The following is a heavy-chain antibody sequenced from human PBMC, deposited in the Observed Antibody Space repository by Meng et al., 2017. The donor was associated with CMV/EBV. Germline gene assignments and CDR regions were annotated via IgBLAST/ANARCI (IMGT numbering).Heavy chain of an antibody. CDR2: INAGDGNR. D-gene: IGHD3-3*01. Sequence: QVQLVQSGAEVKKPGASVKVSCKASGYTFTGYGIHWERQAPGQRLEWMGWINAGDGNRKYSQKFQDRVTITRDTSASTAYMELSSLRSEDTAVYYCARGNGVAHDYWGQGTLVTVSS. CDR3: ARGNGVAHDY. CDR1: GYTFTGYG. V-gene: IGHV1-3*01. J-gene: IGHJ4*02.